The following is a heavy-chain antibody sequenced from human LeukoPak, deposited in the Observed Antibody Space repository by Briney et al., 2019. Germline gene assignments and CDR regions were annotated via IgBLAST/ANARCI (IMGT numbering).Heavy chain of an antibody. Sequence: GGSLRLSCAASGFTFNFYTMNWVRQAPGKGLEWVASISSRSSHIFYPDSVKGRFTISRDNSKNTLYLQMNSLRAEDAALYYCAKSDLFGVVSSLDYWGQGTLVTVSS. CDR3: AKSDLFGVVSSLDY. J-gene: IGHJ4*02. D-gene: IGHD3-3*01. CDR2: ISSRSSHI. V-gene: IGHV3-21*04. CDR1: GFTFNFYT.